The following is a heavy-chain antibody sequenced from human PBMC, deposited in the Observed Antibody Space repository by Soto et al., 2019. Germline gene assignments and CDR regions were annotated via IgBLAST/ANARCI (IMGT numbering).Heavy chain of an antibody. D-gene: IGHD2-15*01. J-gene: IGHJ5*02. V-gene: IGHV1-69*13. CDR3: ARDEISLAVDNWFDP. Sequence: SVKVSCKASGGTFSSYAISWVRQAPGQGLEWMGGIIPIFGTANYAQKFQGRVTITADESTSTAYMELSSLRSEDTAVYYCARDEISLAVDNWFDPWGQGTLVTVSS. CDR2: IIPIFGTA. CDR1: GGTFSSYA.